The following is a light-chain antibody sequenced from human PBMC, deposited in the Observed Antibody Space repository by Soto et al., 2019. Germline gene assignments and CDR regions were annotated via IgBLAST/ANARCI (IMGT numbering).Light chain of an antibody. CDR2: GAS. Sequence: EIVLTQSPGTLSLSPGEKANLSCRASQSVNSSYLTRYQQIPGQAPRLLIYGASSMATGIPDRFSGSGSGTDFTLTISRLEPGDFAVYYCQQFDTSPPSTFVQGTRLEIK. CDR1: QSVNSSY. V-gene: IGKV3-20*01. CDR3: QQFDTSPPST. J-gene: IGKJ5*01.